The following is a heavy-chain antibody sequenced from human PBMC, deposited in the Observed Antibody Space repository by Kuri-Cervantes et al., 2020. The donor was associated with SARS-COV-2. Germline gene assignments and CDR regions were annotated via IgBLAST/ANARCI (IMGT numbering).Heavy chain of an antibody. CDR3: ARAVRSGSSSWYGFDY. D-gene: IGHD6-13*01. CDR2: INHSGST. V-gene: IGHV4-34*01. J-gene: IGHJ4*02. CDR1: GGSFSGYY. Sequence: SETLSLTCAVYGGSFSGYYWSWIRQPPGKGLEWIGEINHSGSTNYNPSLKSRVTISVDTSKNQFSLKLSSVTAADTAVYYCARAVRSGSSSWYGFDYWGQGTLVTVSS.